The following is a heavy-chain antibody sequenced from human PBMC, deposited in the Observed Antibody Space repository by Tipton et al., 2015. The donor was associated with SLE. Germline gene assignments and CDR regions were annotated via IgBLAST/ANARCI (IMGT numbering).Heavy chain of an antibody. J-gene: IGHJ3*02. V-gene: IGHV3-30-3*01. CDR1: GFTFSSYA. D-gene: IGHD1-26*01. CDR3: ARDQGSPSWWELPMGAFDI. Sequence: SLRLSCAASGFTFSSYAMHWVRQAPGKGLEWVAVISYDGSNKYYADSVKGRFTISRDNSKNTLYLQMNSLRAEDTAVYYCARDQGSPSWWELPMGAFDIWGQGTMVTVSS. CDR2: ISYDGSNK.